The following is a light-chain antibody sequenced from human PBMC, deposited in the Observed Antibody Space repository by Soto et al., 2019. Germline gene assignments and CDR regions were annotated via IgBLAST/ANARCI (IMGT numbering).Light chain of an antibody. CDR3: QQYGGSPWT. Sequence: EVALTQSPGTLSLSPGARATLSCRAIQSIANNYLTWYQQKPGQAPRVLIYDASTRAAGIPDRFSGSGSGTDFTLTISRMEPEDSAVYYCQQYGGSPWTFGQGTKVDIK. CDR2: DAS. V-gene: IGKV3-20*01. J-gene: IGKJ1*01. CDR1: QSIANNY.